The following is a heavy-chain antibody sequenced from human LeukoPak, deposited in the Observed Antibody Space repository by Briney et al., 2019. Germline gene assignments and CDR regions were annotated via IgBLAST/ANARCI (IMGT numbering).Heavy chain of an antibody. Sequence: GASVKVSCKASGYTFAGYYMHWVRQAPGQGLEWMGWINPNSGGTNYAQKFRGRVTMTRDTSISTAYMELSRLRSDDTAVYYCARDPKIIAVAGDWYFDLWGRGTLVTVSS. CDR1: GYTFAGYY. J-gene: IGHJ2*01. CDR3: ARDPKIIAVAGDWYFDL. CDR2: INPNSGGT. V-gene: IGHV1-2*02. D-gene: IGHD6-19*01.